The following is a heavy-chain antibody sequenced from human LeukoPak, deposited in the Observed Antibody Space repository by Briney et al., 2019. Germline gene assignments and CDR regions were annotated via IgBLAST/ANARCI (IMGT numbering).Heavy chain of an antibody. Sequence: GGSLRLSCAASGFTFSSYGMHWVRQAPGKGLEWVAVTWYDGRNNYYAASVKGRFTISRDDSKTTVYLLMNSLRAEDTAVYYCAREVAPLYFHYGMDVWGEGSTVTVSS. J-gene: IGHJ6*01. CDR1: GFTFSSYG. D-gene: IGHD2-21*01. CDR3: AREVAPLYFHYGMDV. CDR2: TWYDGRNN. V-gene: IGHV3-33*01.